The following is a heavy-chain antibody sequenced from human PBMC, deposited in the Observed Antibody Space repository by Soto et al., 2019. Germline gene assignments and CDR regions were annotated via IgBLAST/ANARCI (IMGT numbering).Heavy chain of an antibody. CDR1: GGTFSSYA. V-gene: IGHV1-69*01. CDR2: IITMYGPA. D-gene: IGHD3-10*01. J-gene: IGHJ5*02. Sequence: QVPLVQSGAEVKKPGSSVTVSCKASGGTFSSYAIHWVRQAPGQGLEWMGGIITMYGPAKYAQRFQGRVTITADESTTTVYMELTSLTSQDTAVYYCARVTSMVRGVIGNGFDPWGHGTLVTVSS. CDR3: ARVTSMVRGVIGNGFDP.